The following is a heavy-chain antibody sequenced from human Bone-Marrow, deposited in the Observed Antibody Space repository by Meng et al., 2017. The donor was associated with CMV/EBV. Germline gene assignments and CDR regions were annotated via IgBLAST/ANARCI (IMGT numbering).Heavy chain of an antibody. V-gene: IGHV4-34*01. D-gene: IGHD5-18*01. CDR1: GGSFSGYY. CDR2: INHSGST. J-gene: IGHJ4*02. CDR3: ARGRGYSYGSRTRGPPH. Sequence: SETLSLTCAVYGGSFSGYYWSWIRQPPGKGLEWIGEINHSGSTNYNPSLKSRVTISVDTSKNQFSLKLSSVTAADTAVYYCARGRGYSYGSRTRGPPHWGQGTRVTVSS.